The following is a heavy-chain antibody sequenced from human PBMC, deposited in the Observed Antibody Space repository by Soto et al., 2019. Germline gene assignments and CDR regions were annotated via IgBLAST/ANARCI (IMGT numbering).Heavy chain of an antibody. V-gene: IGHV3-23*01. CDR3: AQNGQWLATPPVA. CDR1: GFTFENYA. CDR2: ISNIGGQT. D-gene: IGHD6-19*01. Sequence: RGGSLRLSCEVSGFTFENYAMNWVRRAPGKGLEWVSSISNIGGQTYYADSVKGRFTISRDNSKSTLYLQMNSMRAEDTAIYYCAQNGQWLATPPVAWGQGSLVTVSS. J-gene: IGHJ4*02.